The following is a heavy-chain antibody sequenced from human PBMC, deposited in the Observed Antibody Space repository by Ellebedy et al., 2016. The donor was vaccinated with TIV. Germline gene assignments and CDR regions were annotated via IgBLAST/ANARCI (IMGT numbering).Heavy chain of an antibody. CDR3: AREGSGYSSGWF. V-gene: IGHV3-7*01. Sequence: GGSLRLSCAASGFTFSIYWMSWVRQAPGKGLEWVANIKPDGSEKYYVDSVKGRFTISRDNARDSLYLQMNSLRAEDTAVYYCAREGSGYSSGWFWGQGTLVTVSS. D-gene: IGHD6-19*01. CDR2: IKPDGSEK. J-gene: IGHJ4*02. CDR1: GFTFSIYW.